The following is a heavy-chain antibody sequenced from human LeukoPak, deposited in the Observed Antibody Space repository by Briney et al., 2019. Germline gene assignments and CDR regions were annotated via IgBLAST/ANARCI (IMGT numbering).Heavy chain of an antibody. CDR1: GFTFDDYG. D-gene: IGHD6-13*01. V-gene: IGHV3-20*04. Sequence: GGSLRLSCAASGFTFDDYGMSWVRQAPGKGLEWVSGINWNGGRTGYVDSVKGRFTISRDNAKNSLYLQMNSLRAEDTALYYCARDQGGTGSWYEREGYWGQGTLVTVSS. CDR2: INWNGGRT. J-gene: IGHJ4*02. CDR3: ARDQGGTGSWYEREGY.